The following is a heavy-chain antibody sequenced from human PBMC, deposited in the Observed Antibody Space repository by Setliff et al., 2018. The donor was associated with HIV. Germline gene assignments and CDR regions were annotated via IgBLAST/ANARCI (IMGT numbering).Heavy chain of an antibody. V-gene: IGHV4-59*12. CDR3: ARDATSEGYMDV. CDR2: IYFNGVT. Sequence: ASETLSLTCTVSNGSIGSFYWTWIRQPPGKELEWIGYIYFNGVTKYNPSLKSRVTISVDTSENQFSLKLTSVTAADTAMYFCARDATSEGYMDVWGKGTTVTVSS. CDR1: NGSIGSFY. J-gene: IGHJ6*03.